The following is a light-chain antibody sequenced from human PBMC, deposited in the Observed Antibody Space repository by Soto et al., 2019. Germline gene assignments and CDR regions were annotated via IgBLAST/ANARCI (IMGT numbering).Light chain of an antibody. Sequence: QSVLTQPPSASGTPGQRVTISCSGSTSNIGSNTVNWYQQLPGTAPKLLMYSSHQGPSGVPDRISGSKSGTSASLAISGLQSEDEADYYCAAWDDSLNGPVFGGGTKLTVL. CDR3: AAWDDSLNGPV. CDR1: TSNIGSNT. CDR2: SSH. J-gene: IGLJ2*01. V-gene: IGLV1-44*01.